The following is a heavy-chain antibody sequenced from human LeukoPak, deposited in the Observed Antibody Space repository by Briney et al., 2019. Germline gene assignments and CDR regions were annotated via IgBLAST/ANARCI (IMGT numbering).Heavy chain of an antibody. V-gene: IGHV4-30-2*01. Sequence: SETLSLTCAVSGGSISSGGYSWSWIRQPPGKGLEGIGYIYHSGSTYYNPSLKSRVTISVDRSKNQFSLKLSSVTAADTAVYYCTRAKGTMVRGARGSFDPWGQGTLVTVSS. CDR1: GGSISSGGYS. J-gene: IGHJ5*02. D-gene: IGHD3-10*01. CDR3: TRAKGTMVRGARGSFDP. CDR2: IYHSGST.